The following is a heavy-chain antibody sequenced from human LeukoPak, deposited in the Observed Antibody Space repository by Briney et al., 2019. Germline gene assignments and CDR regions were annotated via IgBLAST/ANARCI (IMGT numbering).Heavy chain of an antibody. D-gene: IGHD3-10*01. V-gene: IGHV4-34*01. CDR1: GGAFSGYY. Sequence: SKTLSLTCAVYGGAFSGYYWSWIRQPPGKGLEWIGEINHSGSTNYNPSLKSRVTISVDTSKNQFSLKLSSVTAADTAVYYCARMGGRITMVRGADPWGQGTLVTVSS. CDR3: ARMGGRITMVRGADP. CDR2: INHSGST. J-gene: IGHJ5*02.